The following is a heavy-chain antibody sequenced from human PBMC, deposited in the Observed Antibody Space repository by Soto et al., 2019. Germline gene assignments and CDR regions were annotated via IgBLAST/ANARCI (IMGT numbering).Heavy chain of an antibody. CDR2: MNPNSGNT. CDR3: ARVTRRWYQF. Sequence: ASVKVSCKASGGTFSSYTINWVRQATGQGLEWMGWMNPNSGNTGYAQKFQGRVTMTRNTSISTAYMELSSLRSEDTAVYYCARVTRRWYQFWGQGTMVTVSS. V-gene: IGHV1-8*02. D-gene: IGHD2-15*01. J-gene: IGHJ3*01. CDR1: GGTFSSYT.